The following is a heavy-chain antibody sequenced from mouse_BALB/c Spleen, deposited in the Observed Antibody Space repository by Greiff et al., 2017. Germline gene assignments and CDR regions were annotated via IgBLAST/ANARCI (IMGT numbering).Heavy chain of an antibody. CDR2: INPYNGDT. CDR3: ARYDYDVGGGFDY. Sequence: EVQLQQSGPELVKPGASVKISCKASGYSFTGYFMNWVMQSHGKSLEWIGRINPYNGDTFYNQKFKGKATLTVDKSSSTAHMELRSLASEDSAVYYCARYDYDVGGGFDYWGQGTTLTVSS. CDR1: GYSFTGYF. D-gene: IGHD2-4*01. J-gene: IGHJ2*01. V-gene: IGHV1-20*02.